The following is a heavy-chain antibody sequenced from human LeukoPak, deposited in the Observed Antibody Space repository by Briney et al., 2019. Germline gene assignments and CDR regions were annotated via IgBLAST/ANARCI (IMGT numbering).Heavy chain of an antibody. V-gene: IGHV3-30*04. Sequence: PGRSLRLSCAASGFTFSSYAMHWVRQAPGKGLEWVAVISYDGSNKYYADSVKGRFTISRDNSKNTLYLQMNSLRAEDTAVYYCAPIQLWISGFDYWGQGTLVTVSS. D-gene: IGHD5-18*01. J-gene: IGHJ4*02. CDR3: APIQLWISGFDY. CDR2: ISYDGSNK. CDR1: GFTFSSYA.